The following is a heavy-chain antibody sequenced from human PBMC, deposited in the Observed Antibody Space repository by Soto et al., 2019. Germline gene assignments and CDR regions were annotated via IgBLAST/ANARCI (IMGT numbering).Heavy chain of an antibody. CDR1: GFTVSNNY. D-gene: IGHD1-26*01. CDR3: ARDTKSGSYSLEY. J-gene: IGHJ4*02. V-gene: IGHV3-66*01. Sequence: PGGSLRLSCAASGFTVSNNYMNWVRQAPGKGLEWVSVIYSGADTYYANSVKGRFTISRDNSKNTLYLQMGSLRAEDMAVYYCARDTKSGSYSLEYWGQGTLVTVSS. CDR2: IYSGADT.